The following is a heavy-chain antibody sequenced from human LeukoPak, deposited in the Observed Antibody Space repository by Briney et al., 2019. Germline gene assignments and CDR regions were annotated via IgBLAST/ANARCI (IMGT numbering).Heavy chain of an antibody. Sequence: ASVKVSCKASNYTFTNYGISWVRQAPGQGHEWMGWISAYNGNTNYAQKLQGRVTMTTDTSTSTAYMELRSLRSDDTAVYYCARNWNQGVFDYWGQGTLVTVSS. CDR3: ARNWNQGVFDY. J-gene: IGHJ4*02. CDR2: ISAYNGNT. V-gene: IGHV1-18*01. D-gene: IGHD1-20*01. CDR1: NYTFTNYG.